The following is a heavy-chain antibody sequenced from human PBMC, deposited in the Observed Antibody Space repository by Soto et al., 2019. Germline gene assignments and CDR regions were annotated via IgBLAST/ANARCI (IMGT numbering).Heavy chain of an antibody. CDR1: GGSVSSGDYY. CDR3: ARKYYYDSRGYYSGHYFDS. D-gene: IGHD3-22*01. V-gene: IGHV4-30-4*01. Sequence: SETLSLTCTVSGGSVSSGDYYWSWIRQPPGKGLEWIGYIYYSGSTYYNPSLKSRVTISVDTSRNQFSLKLSSVTAADTAVYYCARKYYYDSRGYYSGHYFDSWGQGTLVTVSS. CDR2: IYYSGST. J-gene: IGHJ4*02.